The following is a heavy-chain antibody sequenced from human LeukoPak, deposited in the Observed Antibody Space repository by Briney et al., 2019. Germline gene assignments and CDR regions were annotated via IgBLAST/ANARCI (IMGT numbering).Heavy chain of an antibody. CDR2: ISSSSTYI. Sequence: GGPLRLSCAASEFTFSTYSMNWVRQAPGKGLEWVSSISSSSTYIYYADSVKGRFTISRDNAKNSLYLQMNSLRAEDTAVYYCARDKSGAAAVYAFDIWGQGTMVTVSS. CDR3: ARDKSGAAAVYAFDI. J-gene: IGHJ3*02. V-gene: IGHV3-21*01. CDR1: EFTFSTYS. D-gene: IGHD6-13*01.